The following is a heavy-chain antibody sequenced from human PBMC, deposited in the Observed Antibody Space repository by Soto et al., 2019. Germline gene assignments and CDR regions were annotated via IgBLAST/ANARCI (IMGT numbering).Heavy chain of an antibody. V-gene: IGHV1-18*01. CDR3: ARAGDDCSTTNCYMIDY. CDR1: GYTFTSYG. CDR2: INAGNGKT. D-gene: IGHD2-2*02. Sequence: QVQLVQSGAEVKKPGASVKVSCKASGYTFTSYGISWVRQAPGQGLEWMGWINAGNGKTKYSQKFQGRVTITRDTSATTAYMELSSLRSEDTAVYYCARAGDDCSTTNCYMIDYWGQGTLVTVSS. J-gene: IGHJ4*02.